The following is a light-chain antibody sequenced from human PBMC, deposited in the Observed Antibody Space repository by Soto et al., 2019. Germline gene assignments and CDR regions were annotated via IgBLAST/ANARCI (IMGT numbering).Light chain of an antibody. V-gene: IGKV3-20*01. CDR2: GAS. J-gene: IGKJ1*01. CDR3: QQYGNSPPWT. CDR1: QSVRSSY. Sequence: EIVLTQSPGTLSLSPGEGATLSCRASQSVRSSYLAWYQQKPGQAPRLLIFGASSRATGIPDRFSGSGSGTDFTLTISRLEPEDFAVYYCQQYGNSPPWTFGQGTKVDIK.